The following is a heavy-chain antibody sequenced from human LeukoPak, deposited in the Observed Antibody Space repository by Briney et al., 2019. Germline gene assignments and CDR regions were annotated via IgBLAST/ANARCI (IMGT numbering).Heavy chain of an antibody. V-gene: IGHV4-38-2*02. CDR1: GYSISSGYY. J-gene: IGHJ6*03. D-gene: IGHD2-2*01. CDR2: IYHSGSI. CDR3: ARQVPAASAWYYDYYMDV. Sequence: SETLSLTCTVSGYSISSGYYWGWIRQPPGKGLDWIGSIYHSGSIYYNPSLKSRVNISVDTSKNPFSLKLSSVTAADTAVYYCARQVPAASAWYYDYYMDVWGNGTTVTVSS.